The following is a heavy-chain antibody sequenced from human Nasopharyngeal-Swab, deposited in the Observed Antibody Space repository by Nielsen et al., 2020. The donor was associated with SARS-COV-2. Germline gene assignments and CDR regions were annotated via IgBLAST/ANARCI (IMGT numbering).Heavy chain of an antibody. J-gene: IGHJ6*03. CDR1: GGSISSSSYY. V-gene: IGHV4-39*07. Sequence: GSLRLSCTVSGGSISSSSYYWGWIRQPPGKGLEWIGSIYYSGSTYYNPSLKSRVTISVDTSKNQFSLKLSSVTAADTAVYYCAREGQQLVLGDMDVWGKGTTVTASS. CDR2: IYYSGST. D-gene: IGHD6-13*01. CDR3: AREGQQLVLGDMDV.